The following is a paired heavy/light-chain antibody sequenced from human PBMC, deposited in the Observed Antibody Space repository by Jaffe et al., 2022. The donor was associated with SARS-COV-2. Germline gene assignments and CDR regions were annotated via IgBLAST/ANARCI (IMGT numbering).Heavy chain of an antibody. Sequence: QVQLVQSGAEVKKPGASVKVSCKASGYTFTTYYIHWVRQAPGQGLEWMGIINPSGDITSYAQRLQGRVTMTRDTSTSTVYMEMSSLRSEDTALYYCASGYHDSGSSVALWGQGTLVTVSS. CDR1: GYTFTTYY. CDR3: ASGYHDSGSSVAL. V-gene: IGHV1-46*04. D-gene: IGHD3-10*01. CDR2: INPSGDIT. J-gene: IGHJ4*02.
Light chain of an antibody. Sequence: DIQMTQSPSALSASVGDRVTITCQASQDISNYLNWYQQKPGKAPKLLIHDASNLETGVPPRFSGSGSGTDFTFTISSLQPEDFATYYCQQYDNLPLTFGGGTKVEIK. CDR3: QQYDNLPLT. CDR2: DAS. J-gene: IGKJ4*01. CDR1: QDISNY. V-gene: IGKV1-33*01.